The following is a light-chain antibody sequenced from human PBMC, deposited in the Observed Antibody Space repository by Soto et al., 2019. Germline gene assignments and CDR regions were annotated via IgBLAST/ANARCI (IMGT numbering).Light chain of an antibody. Sequence: EIVFTQSPGTLSLSPGERATLSCRASQSVSSSYLACYQQKPGQAPRLLIYGASSRATGIPDRFSGSGSGTDFTLTISRXEPEDFAVYYCQQYGSSPTTFGQGTKVDIK. V-gene: IGKV3-20*01. J-gene: IGKJ1*01. CDR1: QSVSSSY. CDR2: GAS. CDR3: QQYGSSPTT.